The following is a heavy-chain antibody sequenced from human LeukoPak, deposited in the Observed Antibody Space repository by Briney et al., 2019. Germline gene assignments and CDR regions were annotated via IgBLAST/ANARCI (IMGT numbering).Heavy chain of an antibody. CDR1: GFSIEDFG. J-gene: IGHJ6*03. CDR3: AMKFSRDYYYMDV. V-gene: IGHV3-20*04. Sequence: GSLRLSCEASGFSIEDFGMSWVRQPPGKGLEWVSGVTWNGGSTGYAASVEGRFAISRDNAKNSLYLQMNSLRAEDTALYYCAMKFSRDYYYMDVWGKGTTVTVSS. CDR2: VTWNGGST.